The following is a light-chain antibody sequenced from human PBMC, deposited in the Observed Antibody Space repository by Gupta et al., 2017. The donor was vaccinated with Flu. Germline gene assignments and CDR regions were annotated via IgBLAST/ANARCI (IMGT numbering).Light chain of an antibody. CDR2: DSV. J-gene: IGLJ3*02. CDR3: QSYDLSLTNWV. CDR1: SSNIGAGYD. Sequence: QSLLTQPPSVSGAPGQRVTISCTGSSSNIGAGYDVQWYQVLQGKPPTIFMYDSVNRPSGIPDRVSGSKSDTSASLTITGLRAEDEADYYCQSYDLSLTNWVFGGGSKLTVL. V-gene: IGLV1-40*01.